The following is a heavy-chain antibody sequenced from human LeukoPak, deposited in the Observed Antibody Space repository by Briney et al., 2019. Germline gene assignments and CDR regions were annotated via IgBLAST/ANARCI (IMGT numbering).Heavy chain of an antibody. J-gene: IGHJ5*02. V-gene: IGHV3-74*01. CDR2: INSDGSST. CDR1: GFTFSSYW. CDR3: ARDRITMVRGVIILYNWFDP. D-gene: IGHD3-10*01. Sequence: GGSLRLSCSASGFTFSSYWMHWVRQAPGNGLVWVSRINSDGSSTSYADSVKGRFTISRDNAKNTLYLQMNSLRAEDTAVYYCARDRITMVRGVIILYNWFDPWGQGTLVTVSS.